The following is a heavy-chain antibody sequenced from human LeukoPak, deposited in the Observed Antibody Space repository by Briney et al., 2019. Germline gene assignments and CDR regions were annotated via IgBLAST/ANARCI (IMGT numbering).Heavy chain of an antibody. D-gene: IGHD6-19*01. J-gene: IGHJ5*02. CDR2: IYYSGST. Sequence: SETLSLTCTVSGGSISSSSYYWGWIRQPPGKGLEWIGSIYYSGSTYYNPSLKSRVTISVDTSKNQFSLKLSSVTAADTAVYYCARDRLESSGWYWFDPWGQGTLVTVSS. V-gene: IGHV4-39*02. CDR3: ARDRLESSGWYWFDP. CDR1: GGSISSSSYY.